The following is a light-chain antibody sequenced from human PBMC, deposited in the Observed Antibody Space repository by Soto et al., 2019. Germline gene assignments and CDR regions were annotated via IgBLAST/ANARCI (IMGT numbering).Light chain of an antibody. J-gene: IGLJ2*01. CDR1: GSDVGGYNY. CDR3: SSYTSSSTLV. V-gene: IGLV2-14*01. CDR2: DVS. Sequence: QSALTQPASVSGSPGQSITISCTGTGSDVGGYNYVSWYQQHPGKAPKLMIYDVSNRPSGVSNRFSGSKSGNTASRTISGLQAEDEADYYCSSYTSSSTLVFGGGTKLTVL.